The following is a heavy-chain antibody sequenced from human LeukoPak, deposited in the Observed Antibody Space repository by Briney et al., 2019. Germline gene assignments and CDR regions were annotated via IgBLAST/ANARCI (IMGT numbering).Heavy chain of an antibody. D-gene: IGHD2-21*02. V-gene: IGHV3-23*01. CDR2: ISGSGDAT. CDR1: GFNFNNYA. J-gene: IGHJ4*02. Sequence: RGSLRLSCAASGFNFNNYAMSWVRQAPGKGLEWVSAISGSGDATYYADSVKGRFTISRDNSKNTLYLQVNSLRAEDTAVYYCTNCARAGGYCYYDYWGQGTLVTVSS. CDR3: TNCARAGGYCYYDY.